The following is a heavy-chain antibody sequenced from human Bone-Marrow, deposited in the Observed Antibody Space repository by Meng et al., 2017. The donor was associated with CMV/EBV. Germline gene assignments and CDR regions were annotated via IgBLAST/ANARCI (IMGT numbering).Heavy chain of an antibody. V-gene: IGHV1-3*02. J-gene: IGHJ6*02. D-gene: IGHD3-3*01. CDR1: GYTFTSYA. CDR2: SNAGNGNT. Sequence: ASVKVSCKASGYTFTSYAMHWVRQAPGQRLEWMGWSNAGNGNTKYSQEFQGRVTITRDTSASTAYMELRSLRSDDTAVYYCARDDRTTYYDFWSGGSGMDVWGQGTTVTVSS. CDR3: ARDDRTTYYDFWSGGSGMDV.